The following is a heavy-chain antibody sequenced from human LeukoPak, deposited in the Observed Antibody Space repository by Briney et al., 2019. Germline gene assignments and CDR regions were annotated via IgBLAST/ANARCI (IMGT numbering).Heavy chain of an antibody. CDR2: INNGAGDT. D-gene: IGHD3-10*01. V-gene: IGHV3-23*01. CDR1: GFSFSTYA. CDR3: ARSGLATCHY. Sequence: HPGGSLRLSCVASGFSFSTYAMNWVRQAPGKGLEWVSSINNGAGDTFFADSVKGGFTISRDDSRGMVYLQMNSLTAEDTAVYYCARSGLATCHYWGQGTLVTVSS. J-gene: IGHJ4*02.